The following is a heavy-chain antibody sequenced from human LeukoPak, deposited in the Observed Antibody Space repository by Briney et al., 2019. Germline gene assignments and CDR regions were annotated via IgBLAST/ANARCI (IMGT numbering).Heavy chain of an antibody. CDR2: ISSSGSTI. Sequence: GGSLRLSCAASGFTFSDYYMSWIRQAPGKGLEWVSYISSSGSTIYYADSVKGRFTTSRDNAKNSLYLQMNSLRAEDTAVYYCARDRYYYDSSGYGPFDYWGQGTLVTVSS. CDR1: GFTFSDYY. D-gene: IGHD3-22*01. J-gene: IGHJ4*02. CDR3: ARDRYYYDSSGYGPFDY. V-gene: IGHV3-11*01.